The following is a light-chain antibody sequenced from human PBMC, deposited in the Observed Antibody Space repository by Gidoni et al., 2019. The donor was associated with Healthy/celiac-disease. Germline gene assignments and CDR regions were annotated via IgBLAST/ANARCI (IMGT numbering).Light chain of an antibody. CDR3: QQRSNWPSLT. CDR1: QRVSSY. CDR2: DAS. J-gene: IGKJ4*01. Sequence: EIVLTQSTATLSLSPGERATLSCRASQRVSSYLAWYQQKPGQAPRLLIYDASNRATGIPAMFRGRGSGPDFPLTISSLGPEDFAVYSCQQRSNWPSLTFGGGTQVEI. V-gene: IGKV3-11*01.